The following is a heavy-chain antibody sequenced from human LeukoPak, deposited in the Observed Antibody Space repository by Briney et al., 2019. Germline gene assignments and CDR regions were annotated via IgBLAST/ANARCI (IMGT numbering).Heavy chain of an antibody. V-gene: IGHV1-2*02. D-gene: IGHD2-15*01. Sequence: GASVKVSCKASGYTFTGYYMHWVRQAPGQGLEWMGWINPNSGGTNYAQKFQGRVTMTRDTSISTAYMELSRLRSDDTAVYYCARAGGGYCNGGSCPGYYWGQGTLVTVSS. CDR2: INPNSGGT. J-gene: IGHJ4*02. CDR3: ARAGGGYCNGGSCPGYY. CDR1: GYTFTGYY.